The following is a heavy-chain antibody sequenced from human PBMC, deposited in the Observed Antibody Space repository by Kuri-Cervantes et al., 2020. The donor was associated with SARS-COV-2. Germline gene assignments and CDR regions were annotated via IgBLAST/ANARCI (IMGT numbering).Heavy chain of an antibody. D-gene: IGHD2-15*01. J-gene: IGHJ4*02. CDR1: GGSFSNYA. CDR3: AASCSAGGCRDY. CDR2: IIPVLPVT. V-gene: IGHV1-69*10. Sequence: SVKVSCKASGGSFSNYAFSWVRQAPGQGLEWMGGIIPVLPVTEYAQKFQGRVTISADWSTSAAYMELGTLTPDDTAVYYCAASCSAGGCRDYWGQGTLVTVSS.